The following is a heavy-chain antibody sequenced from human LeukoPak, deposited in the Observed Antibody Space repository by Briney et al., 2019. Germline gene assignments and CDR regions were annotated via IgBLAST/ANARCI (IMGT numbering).Heavy chain of an antibody. CDR1: GGSFSGYY. D-gene: IGHD3-22*01. J-gene: IGHJ5*02. V-gene: IGHV4-34*01. CDR2: INHSGST. CDR3: ARVGYYYDIDP. Sequence: SETLSLTCAVYGGSFSGYYWSWIRQPPGKGLEWIGEINHSGSTNYNPSLKSRVTISVDTSKNQFSLKLSSVTAADTAVYYCARVGYYYDIDPWGQGTLVTVSS.